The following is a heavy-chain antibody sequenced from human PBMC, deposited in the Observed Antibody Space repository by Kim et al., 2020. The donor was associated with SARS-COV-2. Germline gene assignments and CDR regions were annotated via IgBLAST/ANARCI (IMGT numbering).Heavy chain of an antibody. D-gene: IGHD3-10*01. V-gene: IGHV3-23*01. Sequence: GGSLRLSCAASGFTFSSYAMSWVRQAPGKGLEWVSAISGSGGSTYYADSVKGRFTISRDNSKNTLYLQMNSLRAEDTAVYYCAKEGGMGCMVRGVIDYWGQGTLVTVSS. CDR2: ISGSGGST. CDR3: AKEGGMGCMVRGVIDY. J-gene: IGHJ4*02. CDR1: GFTFSSYA.